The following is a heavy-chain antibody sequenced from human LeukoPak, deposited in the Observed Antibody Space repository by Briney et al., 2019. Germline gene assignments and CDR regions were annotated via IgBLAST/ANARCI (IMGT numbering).Heavy chain of an antibody. Sequence: PGGSLRLPCAASGFNFSSYAMSWVRQAPGKGLEGGSPVSGSGGSTYYADSVKCRFTISRDNSKNTLYLQMNNLRAEDTAVYYCAKDSYYYDSSGYYYGGGFDYWGQGTLVTVSS. CDR1: GFNFSSYA. CDR2: VSGSGGST. D-gene: IGHD3-22*01. J-gene: IGHJ4*02. V-gene: IGHV3-23*01. CDR3: AKDSYYYDSSGYYYGGGFDY.